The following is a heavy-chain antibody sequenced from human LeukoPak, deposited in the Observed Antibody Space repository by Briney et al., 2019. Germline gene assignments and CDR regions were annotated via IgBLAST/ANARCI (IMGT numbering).Heavy chain of an antibody. CDR3: PKGLGIDLFDY. J-gene: IGHJ4*02. Sequence: GGSLRLSCAASGFTFSSYGMHWVRQAPGKGLEWVAVIWYDGSNKYYADSAKGRFTISRDNSKNTLYLQMNSLRAEDTAVYYCPKGLGIDLFDYWGQGTLVTVSS. V-gene: IGHV3-33*06. D-gene: IGHD7-27*01. CDR1: GFTFSSYG. CDR2: IWYDGSNK.